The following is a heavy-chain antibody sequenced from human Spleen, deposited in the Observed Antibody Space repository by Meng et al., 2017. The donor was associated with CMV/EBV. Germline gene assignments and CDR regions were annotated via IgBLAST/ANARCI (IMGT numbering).Heavy chain of an antibody. J-gene: IGHJ5*02. D-gene: IGHD5-18*01. CDR3: ARDRRYNYTSAECFDP. V-gene: IGHV4-59*01. Sequence: SETLSLTCTVSGGSMTSYYWSWIRQPPGKGLEWIGYIYYSGSTNYNPSLKSRVTISIDTSKQEFSLNLNSVTAADTAVYFCARDRRYNYTSAECFDPWGQGTLVTVSS. CDR2: IYYSGST. CDR1: GGSMTSYY.